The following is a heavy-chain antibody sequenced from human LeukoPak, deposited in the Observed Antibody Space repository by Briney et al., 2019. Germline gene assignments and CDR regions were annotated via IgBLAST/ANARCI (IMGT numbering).Heavy chain of an antibody. CDR2: INPDSGGT. CDR1: GYTFTGYY. Sequence: ASVKVSCKASGYTFTGYYMHWVRQAPGHGLEWMGWINPDSGGTNYAQKFQGRVTMTRDTSISTAYMELSRLRSDDTAVYYCARDQEQQQLYDYWGQGTLVTVSS. J-gene: IGHJ4*02. D-gene: IGHD6-13*01. V-gene: IGHV1-2*02. CDR3: ARDQEQQQLYDY.